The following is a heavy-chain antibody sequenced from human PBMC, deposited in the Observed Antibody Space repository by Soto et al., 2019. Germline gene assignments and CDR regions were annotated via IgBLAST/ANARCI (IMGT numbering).Heavy chain of an antibody. Sequence: PSETLSLTCAVSGGSISSGGYSWSWIRQPPGKGLEWIGYIYHSGSTYYNPSLKSRVTISVDRSKNQYSLKLSSVTAADTAVYYCARVPDRWGQGTLVTVSA. CDR3: ARVPDR. V-gene: IGHV4-30-2*01. D-gene: IGHD2-2*01. CDR1: GGSISSGGYS. CDR2: IYHSGST. J-gene: IGHJ5*02.